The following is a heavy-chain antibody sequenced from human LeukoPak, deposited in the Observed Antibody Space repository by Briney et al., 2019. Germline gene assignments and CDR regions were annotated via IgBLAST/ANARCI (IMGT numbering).Heavy chain of an antibody. Sequence: PSGTLSLTYAVSGGSISSSNWWSWVRQPPGKGLEWIGEIYHSGSTNYNPSLKSRVTISVDKSKNQFSLKLSSVTAADTAVYYCARYYGDYGYWFDPWGQGTLVTVSS. CDR2: IYHSGST. CDR3: ARYYGDYGYWFDP. D-gene: IGHD4-17*01. J-gene: IGHJ5*02. V-gene: IGHV4-4*02. CDR1: GGSISSSNW.